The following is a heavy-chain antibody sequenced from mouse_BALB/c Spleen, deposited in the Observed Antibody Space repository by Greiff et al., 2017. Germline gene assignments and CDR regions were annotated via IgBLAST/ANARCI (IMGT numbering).Heavy chain of an antibody. D-gene: IGHD1-2*01. Sequence: EVQVVESGGGLVQPGGSRKLSCAASGFTFSSFGMHWVRQAPEKGLEWVAYISSGSSTIYYADTVKGRFTISRDNPKNTLFLQMTSLRSEDTAMYYCARKALLPNYYAMDYWGQRTSVTVSS. CDR1: GFTFSSFG. V-gene: IGHV5-17*02. J-gene: IGHJ4*01. CDR2: ISSGSSTI. CDR3: ARKALLPNYYAMDY.